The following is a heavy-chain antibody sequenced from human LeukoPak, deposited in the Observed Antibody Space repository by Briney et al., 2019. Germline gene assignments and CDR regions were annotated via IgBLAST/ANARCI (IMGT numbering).Heavy chain of an antibody. CDR3: AKGARYDSSGYYRDY. Sequence: PGGSLRLSCAASGFTVSSNYMSWVRQAPGKGLEWVSAISGSGGSTYYADSVKGRFTISRDNSKNTLYLQMNSLRAEDTAVYYCAKGARYDSSGYYRDYWGQGTLVTVSS. J-gene: IGHJ4*02. D-gene: IGHD3-22*01. CDR1: GFTVSSNY. CDR2: ISGSGGST. V-gene: IGHV3-23*01.